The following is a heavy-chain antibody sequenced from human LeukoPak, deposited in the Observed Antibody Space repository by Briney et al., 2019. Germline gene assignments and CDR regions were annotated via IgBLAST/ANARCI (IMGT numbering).Heavy chain of an antibody. CDR3: ARERAVRLVGGDDPYYYCMDV. J-gene: IGHJ6*04. CDR2: INPNNGST. CDR1: GYTFTSYD. D-gene: IGHD2-21*02. Sequence: ASVKVSCKASGYTFTSYDMHWVRQAPGQGLEWMGWINPNNGSTNYAQKFQGRVTMTRDTSISTAYMELSRLRSDVTAVYYCARERAVRLVGGDDPYYYCMDVWGKGTPVTVSS. V-gene: IGHV1-2*02.